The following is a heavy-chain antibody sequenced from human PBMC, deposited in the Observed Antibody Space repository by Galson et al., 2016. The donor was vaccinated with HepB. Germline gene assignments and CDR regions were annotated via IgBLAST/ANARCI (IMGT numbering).Heavy chain of an antibody. V-gene: IGHV3-7*02. D-gene: IGHD3-10*01. CDR1: GFTLSSYW. CDR2: INQDGSEK. CDR3: AKHYGSVSYYFDF. J-gene: IGHJ4*02. Sequence: SLRLSCAASGFTLSSYWMSWVRQGPGKGLEWVANINQDGSEKYYVDSVKGRFTISRDNAKKSLYLQMNRLRAEDTAVYYCAKHYGSVSYYFDFWGQGTQVTVSS.